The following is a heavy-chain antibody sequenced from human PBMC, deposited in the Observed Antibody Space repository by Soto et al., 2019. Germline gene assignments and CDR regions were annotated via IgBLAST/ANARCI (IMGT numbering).Heavy chain of an antibody. D-gene: IGHD3-9*01. Sequence: QVQLVQSGAEVKKPGSSVRVSCKASGGTFSSYTISWVRQSPGQGLEWMGRIIPILGIANYAQKFQGRVTITADKYTSTAYMELSSLRSADTAVYYCASNHGFDRSHYWGPGTLVTASS. CDR2: IIPILGIA. CDR3: ASNHGFDRSHY. V-gene: IGHV1-69*02. J-gene: IGHJ4*02. CDR1: GGTFSSYT.